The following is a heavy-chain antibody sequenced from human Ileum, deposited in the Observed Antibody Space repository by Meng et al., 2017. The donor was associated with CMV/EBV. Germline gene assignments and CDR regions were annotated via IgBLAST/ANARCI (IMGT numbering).Heavy chain of an antibody. CDR1: GFRERGER. V-gene: IGHV3-53*01. D-gene: IGHD2-21*01. CDR3: AKFPGA. J-gene: IGHJ5*02. Sequence: SVLLIWTAPGFRERGERMGWISRDTGRVMEWESLLFRDGETYYVDSVEGQFNISRENSKDTLYLQMNTLRVEDTTFYCCAKFPGAWGQGTLVTVSS. CDR2: LFRDGET.